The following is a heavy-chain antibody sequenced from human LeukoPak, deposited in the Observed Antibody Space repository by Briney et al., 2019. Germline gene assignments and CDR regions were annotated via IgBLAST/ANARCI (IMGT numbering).Heavy chain of an antibody. D-gene: IGHD3-22*01. V-gene: IGHV1-18*01. CDR1: GYTFTSYG. Sequence: ASVKVSCKASGYTFTSYGISWVRQAPGQGLEWMGWISAYNGNTNYAQKLQGRVTMTTDTSASTAYMELRSLRSDDTAVYYCARRSRRYYDSSGYYYDYYFDYWGREPWSPSPQ. CDR3: ARRSRRYYDSSGYYYDYYFDY. CDR2: ISAYNGNT. J-gene: IGHJ4*02.